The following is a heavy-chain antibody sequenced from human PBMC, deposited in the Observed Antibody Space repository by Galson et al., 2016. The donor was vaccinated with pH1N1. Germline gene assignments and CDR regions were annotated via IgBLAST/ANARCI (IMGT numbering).Heavy chain of an antibody. D-gene: IGHD3-3*01. Sequence: SETLSLTCNVSGASVRSGSYYWSWIRQPPGKGLEWIGYIFYSGSTKHNPSLKSRVTISIDTSKNQFSLMLTSVTAADTAVYYCARERYYDFWSGHWDSWGQGTLVTVSS. CDR2: IFYSGST. CDR3: ARERYYDFWSGHWDS. V-gene: IGHV4-61*01. CDR1: GASVRSGSYY. J-gene: IGHJ5*01.